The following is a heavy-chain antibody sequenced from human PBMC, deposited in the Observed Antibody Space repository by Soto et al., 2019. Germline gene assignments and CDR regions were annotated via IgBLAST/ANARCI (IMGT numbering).Heavy chain of an antibody. D-gene: IGHD3-22*01. CDR3: ARAEGGDYDSSGHYLYYFDC. Sequence: ASETLSLTCTVSGGSISSGGYYWSWIRQHPGKGLEWIGYIYYSGSTYYNPSLKSRVTISVDTSKNQFSLKLSSVTAADTAVYYCARAEGGDYDSSGHYLYYFDCWGQGTLVTVSS. CDR2: IYYSGST. J-gene: IGHJ4*02. V-gene: IGHV4-31*03. CDR1: GGSISSGGYY.